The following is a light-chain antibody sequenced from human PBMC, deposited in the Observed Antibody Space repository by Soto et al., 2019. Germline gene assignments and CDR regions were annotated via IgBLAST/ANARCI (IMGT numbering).Light chain of an antibody. CDR1: QSISSNY. CDR2: GAS. V-gene: IGKV3-20*01. Sequence: EIVLTQSPGTLSLSPGERATLSCRASQSISSNYLAWYQQKPGQAPRLLIYGASTRATGIPDRFSGSGSGTDFTLTISRLEPEDFAAYHCQQYDDSMTFGQGTKVDIK. J-gene: IGKJ1*01. CDR3: QQYDDSMT.